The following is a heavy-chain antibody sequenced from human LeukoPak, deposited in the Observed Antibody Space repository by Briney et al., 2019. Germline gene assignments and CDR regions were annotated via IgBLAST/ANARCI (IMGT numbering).Heavy chain of an antibody. CDR2: IYYSGST. J-gene: IGHJ5*02. CDR1: GGSISSSSYY. V-gene: IGHV4-39*07. Sequence: SETLSLTCTVSGGSISSSSYYWGWIRQPPGKGLEWIGSIYYSGSTYYNPSLKSRVTISVDTSKNQFSLKLSSVTAADTAVYYCARDHSMPPSYGDYSPYNWFDPWGQGTLVTVSS. CDR3: ARDHSMPPSYGDYSPYNWFDP. D-gene: IGHD4-17*01.